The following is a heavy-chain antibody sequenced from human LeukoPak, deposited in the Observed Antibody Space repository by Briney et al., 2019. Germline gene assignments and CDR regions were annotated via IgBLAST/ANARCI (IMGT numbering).Heavy chain of an antibody. CDR2: ISSSSSDI. CDR3: ERAMVATNWYFDY. Sequence: GGSLRLSCAASGFTFSTYTMNWVRQAPGKGLEWVSSISSSSSDIYYADSVKGRFTISRDNAKNSLYLQMNSLRAEDRAVYYCERAMVATNWYFDYWGQGTLVTVSS. J-gene: IGHJ4*02. D-gene: IGHD5-12*01. CDR1: GFTFSTYT. V-gene: IGHV3-21*01.